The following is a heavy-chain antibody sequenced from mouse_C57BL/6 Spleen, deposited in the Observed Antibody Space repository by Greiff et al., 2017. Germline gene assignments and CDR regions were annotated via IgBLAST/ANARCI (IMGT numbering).Heavy chain of an antibody. CDR2: IRLKSDNYAT. Sequence: EVKLEESGGGLVQPGGSMKLSCVASGFTFSNYWMNWVRQSPEKGLAWVAQIRLKSDNYATDYAESVKGRFTISRDDSKRSVYLQMNNLRAEDTGIYYCTGQGQVWDCDVWGTGTTVTVSS. J-gene: IGHJ1*03. CDR3: TGQGQVWDCDV. V-gene: IGHV6-3*01. CDR1: GFTFSNYW.